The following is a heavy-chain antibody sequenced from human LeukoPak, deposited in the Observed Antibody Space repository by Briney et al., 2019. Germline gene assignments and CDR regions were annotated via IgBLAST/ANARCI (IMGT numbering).Heavy chain of an antibody. J-gene: IGHJ4*02. Sequence: GGSLRLSCAASGFTFSNYGMHWVREAPGKGLGWVAVISYDGSAEYYADSVKGRFAIYTDNSRNTLSLQMNSLRPEDTAVYYCATELTRGSSWYEDYWGQGTLVTVSS. CDR1: GFTFSNYG. V-gene: IGHV3-30*03. CDR3: ATELTRGSSWYEDY. D-gene: IGHD6-13*01. CDR2: ISYDGSAE.